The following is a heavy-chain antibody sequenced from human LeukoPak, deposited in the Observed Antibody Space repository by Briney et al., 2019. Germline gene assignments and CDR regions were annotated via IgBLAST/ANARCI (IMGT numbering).Heavy chain of an antibody. CDR1: GYTFSGYY. CDR3: AREELLAFDY. Sequence: ASVKVSCKASGYTFSGYYMHWVRQAPGQGLEWMGWINPSSGGTNYAQKFQGRVIMTTDTSISTAYMELSRLRSDDTAVYYCAREELLAFDYWGQGSLVTVSS. J-gene: IGHJ4*02. V-gene: IGHV1-2*02. D-gene: IGHD1-7*01. CDR2: INPSSGGT.